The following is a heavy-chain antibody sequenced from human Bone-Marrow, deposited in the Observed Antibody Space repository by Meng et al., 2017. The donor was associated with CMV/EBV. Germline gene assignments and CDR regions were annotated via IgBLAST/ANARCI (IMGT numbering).Heavy chain of an antibody. D-gene: IGHD6-6*01. CDR3: ARDKQLVLETHRYYGMDV. V-gene: IGHV1-69*06. Sequence: SVKVSCKASGGTFSSYAISWVRQAPGQGLEWMGGIIPIFGTANYAQKFQGRVTITADKSTSTAYMELSSLRSEDTAVYYCARDKQLVLETHRYYGMDVWGQGNTVNVAS. CDR2: IIPIFGTA. CDR1: GGTFSSYA. J-gene: IGHJ6*02.